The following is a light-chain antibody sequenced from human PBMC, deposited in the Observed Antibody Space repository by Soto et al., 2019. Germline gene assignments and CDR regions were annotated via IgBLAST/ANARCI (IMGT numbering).Light chain of an antibody. CDR2: DVT. Sequence: QSALTQPRSVSGSPGQSVTISCTGTSSDVGGHDRVSWYQQHPGKAPKLLIYDVTKRPPGVPDRFSGSKSANTASLTISGLQAEDETDYYCSSFAGGPRIFGTGTKLTVL. CDR3: SSFAGGPRI. V-gene: IGLV2-11*01. CDR1: SSDVGGHDR. J-gene: IGLJ1*01.